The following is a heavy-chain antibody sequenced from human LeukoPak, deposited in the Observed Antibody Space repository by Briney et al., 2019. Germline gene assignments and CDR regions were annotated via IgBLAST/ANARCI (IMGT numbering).Heavy chain of an antibody. CDR2: IKSKAVGGTV. Sequence: KSGGSLRLSCAVSGFTFSNAWMNWVRQAPGKGLEWVGRIKSKAVGGTVDYAAPVKGRFTISRDDSKNTVYLLMNNLKTEDTAVYFPVVCATETWFDPWGQGSLVIVSS. CDR3: VVCATETWFDP. D-gene: IGHD2-15*01. J-gene: IGHJ5*01. CDR1: GFTFSNAW. V-gene: IGHV3-15*01.